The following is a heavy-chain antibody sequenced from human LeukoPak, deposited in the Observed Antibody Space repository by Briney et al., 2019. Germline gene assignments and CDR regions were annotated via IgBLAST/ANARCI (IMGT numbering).Heavy chain of an antibody. D-gene: IGHD3-9*01. CDR1: GFTFSSHW. CDR3: ATAGGYFDWTPQPNNWFDP. V-gene: IGHV3-23*01. J-gene: IGHJ5*02. Sequence: PGGSLRLSCVASGFTFSSHWMHWVRQAPGKGLEWVSAISGSGGSTYYADSVKGRFTISRDSSKNTLYLQMNSLRAEDTAVYYCATAGGYFDWTPQPNNWFDPWGQGTLVTVSS. CDR2: ISGSGGST.